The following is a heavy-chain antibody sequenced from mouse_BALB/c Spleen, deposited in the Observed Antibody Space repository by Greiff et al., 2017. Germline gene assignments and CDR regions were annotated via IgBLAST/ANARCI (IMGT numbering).Heavy chain of an antibody. D-gene: IGHD3-3*01. CDR3: ATGTGSSFAY. V-gene: IGHV5-4*02. CDR2: ISDGGSYT. CDR1: GFTFSDYY. J-gene: IGHJ3*01. Sequence: EVQVVESGGGLVKPGGSLKLSCAASGFTFSDYYMYWVRQTPEKRLEWVATISDGGSYTYYPDSVKGRFTISRDNAKNNLYLQMSSLKSEDTAMYYCATGTGSSFAYWGQGTLVTVSA.